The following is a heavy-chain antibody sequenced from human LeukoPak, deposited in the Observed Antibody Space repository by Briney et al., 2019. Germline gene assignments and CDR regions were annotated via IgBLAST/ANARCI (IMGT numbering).Heavy chain of an antibody. CDR3: AREQYLAYDVFGF. CDR1: GGSITGYY. V-gene: IGHV4-59*01. Sequence: SETLSLTCTVSGGSITGYYWSWIRQPPGRGLEWIGYVHFSGTTSFNPSLKSRVTISVDTSKNQFSLRLSSVTATDTAVYYCAREQYLAYDVFGFWGQGTMVTVSS. D-gene: IGHD4-11*01. CDR2: VHFSGTT. J-gene: IGHJ3*01.